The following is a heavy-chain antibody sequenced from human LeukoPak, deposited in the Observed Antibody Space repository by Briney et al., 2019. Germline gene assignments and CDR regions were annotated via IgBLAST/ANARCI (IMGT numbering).Heavy chain of an antibody. D-gene: IGHD3-9*01. CDR2: INHSGST. J-gene: IGHJ4*02. CDR1: GGSFSGYY. V-gene: IGHV4-34*01. CDR3: ASTRYYDILTGYYRLPCYFDY. Sequence: SETPSLTCAVYGGSFSGYYWSWIRQPPGKGLEWIGEINHSGSTNYNPSLKSRVTISVDTSKNQFSLKLSSVTAADTAVYYCASTRYYDILTGYYRLPCYFDYWGQGTLVTVSS.